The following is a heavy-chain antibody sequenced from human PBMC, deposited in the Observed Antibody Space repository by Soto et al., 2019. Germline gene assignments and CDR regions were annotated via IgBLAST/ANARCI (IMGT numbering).Heavy chain of an antibody. V-gene: IGHV1-69*01. Sequence: QVQLVQSGAEVRKPGSSVKVSCKASGGTFSRHTISWVRQAPGQGLEWMGGIIPMFGTANYAQKFQGRVTITADESTSTAYRELSGLRSEDTAIYYCARGWGYESSDYYYAYWGQGTLVIVSS. J-gene: IGHJ4*02. CDR3: ARGWGYESSDYYYAY. CDR1: GGTFSRHT. CDR2: IIPMFGTA. D-gene: IGHD3-22*01.